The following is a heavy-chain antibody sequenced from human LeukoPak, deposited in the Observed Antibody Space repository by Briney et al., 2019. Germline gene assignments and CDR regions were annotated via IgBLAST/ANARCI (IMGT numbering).Heavy chain of an antibody. J-gene: IGHJ4*02. CDR2: ISGSGGST. V-gene: IGHV3-23*01. Sequence: PGGSLRPSCAASGFTFSSYAMSWVRQAPGKGLEWVSAISGSGGSTYYADSVKGRFTISRDNAKNSLYLQMNSLRAEDTAVYYCARASSTVAYYFDYWGQGTLVTVSS. D-gene: IGHD4-17*01. CDR3: ARASSTVAYYFDY. CDR1: GFTFSSYA.